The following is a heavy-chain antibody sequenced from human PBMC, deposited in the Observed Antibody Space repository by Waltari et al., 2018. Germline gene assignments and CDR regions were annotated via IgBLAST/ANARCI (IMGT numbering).Heavy chain of an antibody. Sequence: EVQLMQSGGGLVRPGGSLRLSCVGSGFNVYPYWMHGARQAPGKGLQWVAKIHPEGTVKYYVDSVEGRFTVSRDNAWNSLYLQMFGLTTDDTAMYYCARDNSYFSDDLWGQGSLVTVSS. V-gene: IGHV3-7*01. CDR1: GFNVYPYW. J-gene: IGHJ5*02. CDR3: ARDNSYFSDDL. CDR2: IHPEGTVK. D-gene: IGHD3-3*01.